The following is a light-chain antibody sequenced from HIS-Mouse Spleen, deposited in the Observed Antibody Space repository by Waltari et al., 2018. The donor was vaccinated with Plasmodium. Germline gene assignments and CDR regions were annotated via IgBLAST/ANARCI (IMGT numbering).Light chain of an antibody. V-gene: IGKV3-15*01. J-gene: IGKJ3*01. CDR3: QQYNNWPFT. CDR1: HSVSSN. CDR2: GAS. Sequence: EIVMTQSPATLSVSPGERATLSCRASHSVSSNLAWYQQKPGQAPRRLIYGASTRATGSPARFSGSGSGTEFTLTISSLQSEDFAVYYCQQYNNWPFTFGPGTKVDIK.